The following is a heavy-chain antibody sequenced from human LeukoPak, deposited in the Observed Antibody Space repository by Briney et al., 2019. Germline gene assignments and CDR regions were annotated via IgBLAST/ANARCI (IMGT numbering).Heavy chain of an antibody. CDR1: GFTFSSYP. CDR2: INSSGDTI. Sequence: GGSLRLSCAASGFTFSSYPMIWVRQAPGKGLECISYINSSGDTIHYADSVKGRFTFSRDNAKNSLYLQMNSLRAEDTAVYYCARVWGDYSNTDYWGQGTLVTVSS. D-gene: IGHD4-11*01. V-gene: IGHV3-48*01. J-gene: IGHJ4*02. CDR3: ARVWGDYSNTDY.